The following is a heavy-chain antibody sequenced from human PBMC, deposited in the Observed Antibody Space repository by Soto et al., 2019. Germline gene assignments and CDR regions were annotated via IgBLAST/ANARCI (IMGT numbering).Heavy chain of an antibody. Sequence: QVQLVQSGAEVKKPGSSVKVSCRASGGTSSSYPISWVRQVPGQGLEWMGRIMPMLGIANYAPQFQDRVTITADESTSAAYLELSGLRSEDTAIYYFARPPESSSAVYYVDKWGQGTLVTVSS. CDR1: GGTSSSYP. CDR3: ARPPESSSAVYYVDK. V-gene: IGHV1-69*02. J-gene: IGHJ4*02. D-gene: IGHD6-6*01. CDR2: IMPMLGIA.